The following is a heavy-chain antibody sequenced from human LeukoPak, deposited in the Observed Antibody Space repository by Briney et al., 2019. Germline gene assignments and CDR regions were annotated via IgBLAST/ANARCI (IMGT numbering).Heavy chain of an antibody. D-gene: IGHD5-12*01. Sequence: SETLSLTCAVYGGSFSGYYWSWIRQPPGKGLEWIGEINYSGSTNYNPSLKSRVTISVDTSKNQFSLKLSSVTAADTAVYYCARGDKQSGYDYDYWGQGTLVTVSS. CDR1: GGSFSGYY. V-gene: IGHV4-34*01. CDR2: INYSGST. J-gene: IGHJ4*02. CDR3: ARGDKQSGYDYDY.